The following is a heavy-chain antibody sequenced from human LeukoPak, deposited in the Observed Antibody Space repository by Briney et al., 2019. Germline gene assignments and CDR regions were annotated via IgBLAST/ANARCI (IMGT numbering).Heavy chain of an antibody. CDR1: GYTFTDYY. CDR3: ARPISGPLSFWAFDI. V-gene: IGHV1-2*02. CDR2: INPNSGGT. D-gene: IGHD1-14*01. J-gene: IGHJ3*02. Sequence: AAVKVSCKASGYTFTDYYMQWVRQAPRQGLEWMGWINPNSGGTNYAQKFQGRVTMTRDTSISTAYMELSRLRSDDTAVYYCARPISGPLSFWAFDIWGQGTMVTVSS.